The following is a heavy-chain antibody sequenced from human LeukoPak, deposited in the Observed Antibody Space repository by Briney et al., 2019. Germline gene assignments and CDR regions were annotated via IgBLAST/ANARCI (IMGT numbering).Heavy chain of an antibody. CDR2: IYYSGST. V-gene: IGHV4-61*01. J-gene: IGHJ4*02. D-gene: IGHD6-13*01. CDR1: GGSVCSGSYY. CDR3: ARVSDGNIALYYFDY. Sequence: SETLSLTCTVSGGSVCSGSYYWSWIRQPPGKGLEWIGYIYYSGSTNYNPSLKSRVTISVDTSKNQFSLKLSSVTAADTAVYYCARVSDGNIALYYFDYWGQGTLVTVSS.